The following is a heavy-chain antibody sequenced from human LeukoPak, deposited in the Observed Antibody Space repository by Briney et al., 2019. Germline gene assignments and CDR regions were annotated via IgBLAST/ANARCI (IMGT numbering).Heavy chain of an antibody. J-gene: IGHJ5*02. CDR3: ARLNIVVVPAAHSQFDP. Sequence: SETLSLTCTVSGYSISSGYYWGWIRQPPGKGLEWIGSIYHSGSTYYNPSLKSRVTISVDTSKNQFSLKLSSVTAADTAVYYCARLNIVVVPAAHSQFDPWGQGTLVTVSS. V-gene: IGHV4-38-2*02. CDR1: GYSISSGYY. D-gene: IGHD2-2*01. CDR2: IYHSGST.